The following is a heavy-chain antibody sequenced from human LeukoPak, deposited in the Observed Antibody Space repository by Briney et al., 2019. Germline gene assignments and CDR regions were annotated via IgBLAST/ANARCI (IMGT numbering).Heavy chain of an antibody. V-gene: IGHV3-7*01. CDR2: TKQDGSEK. CDR3: VGWGISGITNH. Sequence: TGGSLRLSCAASGFTFSSYSMNWVRQAPGKGLEWVAQTKQDGSEKYYVDSVKGRFTTSRDKNSLFLQMNSVRAEDTAVYYCVGWGISGITNHWGQGTLVTVSS. D-gene: IGHD1-7*01. J-gene: IGHJ4*02. CDR1: GFTFSSYS.